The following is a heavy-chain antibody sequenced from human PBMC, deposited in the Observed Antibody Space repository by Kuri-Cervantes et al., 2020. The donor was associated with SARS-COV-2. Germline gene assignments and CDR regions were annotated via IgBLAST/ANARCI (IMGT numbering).Heavy chain of an antibody. CDR1: GFTFSNYN. D-gene: IGHD2-2*02. V-gene: IGHV3-21*01. CDR3: ARDLTPERYCSSTSCYTDYDFWSNYLVDY. Sequence: GGSLRLSCAASGFTFSNYNMNWVRQAPGKGLEWVSSISSGSTYIYYADSVKGRFTISRDNAKNSLSLQLNSLRAEDTAVYYCARDLTPERYCSSTSCYTDYDFWSNYLVDYWGQGTLVTVSS. J-gene: IGHJ4*02. CDR2: ISSGSTYI.